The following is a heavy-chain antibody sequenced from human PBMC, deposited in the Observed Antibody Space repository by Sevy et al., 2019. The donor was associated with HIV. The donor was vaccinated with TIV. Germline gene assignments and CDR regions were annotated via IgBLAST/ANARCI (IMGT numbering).Heavy chain of an antibody. CDR3: ARHVRPSNYYDSSGGIDY. D-gene: IGHD3-22*01. Sequence: SETLSLTCTVSGGSISSSSYYWGWIRQPPGKGLEWIGSIYYSGSTYYNPSLKGRVTISVDTSKNQFSLKLSSVTAADTAVYYCARHVRPSNYYDSSGGIDYWGQGTLVTVSS. CDR1: GGSISSSSYY. J-gene: IGHJ4*02. V-gene: IGHV4-39*01. CDR2: IYYSGST.